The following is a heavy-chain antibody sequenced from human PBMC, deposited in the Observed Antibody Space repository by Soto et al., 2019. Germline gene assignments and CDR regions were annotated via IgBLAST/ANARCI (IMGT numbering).Heavy chain of an antibody. V-gene: IGHV4-34*01. D-gene: IGHD1-7*01. Sequence: PLETLSLTCAVYGGSCSGYYWSWIRQPPGKGLEWIGGINHSGSTNYNPSLKSRVTISVDTSKNQFSLKLSSVTAADTAVYYCARLETGTTAFDIWGQGTMVTVS. J-gene: IGHJ3*02. CDR1: GGSCSGYY. CDR2: INHSGST. CDR3: ARLETGTTAFDI.